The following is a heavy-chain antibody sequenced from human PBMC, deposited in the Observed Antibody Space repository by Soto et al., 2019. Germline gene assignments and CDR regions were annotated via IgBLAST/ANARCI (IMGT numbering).Heavy chain of an antibody. D-gene: IGHD3-3*01. Sequence: HPGGSLRLSCAASGFTFSSYWMSWVRQAPGKGLEWVANIKQDGSEKYYVDSVKGRFTISRDNAKNSLYLQMNSLRAEDTAVYYCATNYDFWSGYYTNTTFFYYYYMAVWGRGTTVTVSS. CDR1: GFTFSSYW. V-gene: IGHV3-7*01. CDR2: IKQDGSEK. J-gene: IGHJ6*03. CDR3: ATNYDFWSGYYTNTTFFYYYYMAV.